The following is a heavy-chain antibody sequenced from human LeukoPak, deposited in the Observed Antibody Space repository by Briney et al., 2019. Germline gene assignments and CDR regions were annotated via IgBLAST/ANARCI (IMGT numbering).Heavy chain of an antibody. V-gene: IGHV3-23*01. CDR1: GFTVSSNY. CDR3: AKDEGS. CDR2: ISGSFYTT. J-gene: IGHJ5*02. Sequence: TGGSLRLSCAASGFTVSSNYMSWVRQAPGKGLEWVSTISGSFYTTYYADSVKGRFTISRDNSKNTLYLQMNSLRAEDTAVYYCAKDEGSWGQGTLVTVSS.